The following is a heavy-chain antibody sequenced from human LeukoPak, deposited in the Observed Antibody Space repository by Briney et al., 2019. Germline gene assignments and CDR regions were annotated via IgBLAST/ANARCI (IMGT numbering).Heavy chain of an antibody. D-gene: IGHD3-10*01. J-gene: IGHJ4*02. Sequence: GASVKVSCKASGYTFTGYYMHWVRQAPGQGLEWMGWINPNSGGTNYAQKFQGRVTMTRDTSISTAYMELSRLRSDDTAVYYCARDFLGTMVRGVIIGFDYWGQGTLVTVSS. CDR1: GYTFTGYY. CDR2: INPNSGGT. CDR3: ARDFLGTMVRGVIIGFDY. V-gene: IGHV1-2*02.